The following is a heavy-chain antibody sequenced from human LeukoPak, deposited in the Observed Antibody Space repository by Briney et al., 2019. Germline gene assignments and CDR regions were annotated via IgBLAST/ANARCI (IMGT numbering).Heavy chain of an antibody. V-gene: IGHV3-9*01. J-gene: IGHJ4*02. CDR3: AINGGGDSGYGNFDY. CDR1: GFTFDDYA. CDR2: INWNSDSI. Sequence: GGSLRLSCAVSGFTFDDYAMHWVRQVPGKGLEWVSGINWNSDSIGYADSVKGRFTTSRDDAKNSLYLQMNSLRAEDTAFYYCAINGGGDSGYGNFDYWGQGTLVTVSS. D-gene: IGHD5-12*01.